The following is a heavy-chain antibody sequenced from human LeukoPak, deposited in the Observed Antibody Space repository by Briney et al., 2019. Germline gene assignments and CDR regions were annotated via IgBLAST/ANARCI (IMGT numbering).Heavy chain of an antibody. V-gene: IGHV3-30*02. CDR3: AKDEYGYSGYEGAFDI. J-gene: IGHJ3*02. CDR1: GFTFSSYG. Sequence: PGGSLRLSCAASGFTFSSYGMHWVRQAPGKGLEWVAFIRYDGSNKYYADSVKGRLTISRDNSKNTLYLQMNSLRAEDTAVYYCAKDEYGYSGYEGAFDIWGQGTMVTVSS. D-gene: IGHD5-12*01. CDR2: IRYDGSNK.